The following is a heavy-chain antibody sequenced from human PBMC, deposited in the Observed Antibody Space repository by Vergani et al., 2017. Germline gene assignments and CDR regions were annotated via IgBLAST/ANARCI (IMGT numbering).Heavy chain of an antibody. CDR3: AKDVGDSSGGGWFDT. V-gene: IGHV3-9*02. CDR2: ISWNSNSI. J-gene: IGHJ5*02. CDR1: GFPSAGYA. D-gene: IGHD6-6*01. Sequence: EVQLEESGGGLVLPGRSLRLSCVASGFPSAGYAMHWVRQAPGKGLEWVSGISWNSNSIGYADSVKGRFTISRDNAKKSLYLQMNSLRAEDTALYYCAKDVGDSSGGGWFDTWGQGAMVTVSS.